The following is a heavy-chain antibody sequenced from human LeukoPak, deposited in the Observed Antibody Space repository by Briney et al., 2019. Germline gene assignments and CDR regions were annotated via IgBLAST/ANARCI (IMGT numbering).Heavy chain of an antibody. Sequence: SETLSLTCTVSGGSISSSSYYWGWIRQPPGKGLEWIGSIYYSGSTYYNSSLKSRVTISVDTSKNQFSLKLSSVTAADTAVYYCARHGTTGYGSPEEFDYWGQGTLVTVSS. D-gene: IGHD3-10*01. CDR3: ARHGTTGYGSPEEFDY. CDR1: GGSISSSSYY. J-gene: IGHJ4*02. V-gene: IGHV4-39*01. CDR2: IYYSGST.